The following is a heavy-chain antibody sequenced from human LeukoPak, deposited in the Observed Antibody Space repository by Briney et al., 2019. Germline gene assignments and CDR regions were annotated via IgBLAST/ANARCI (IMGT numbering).Heavy chain of an antibody. CDR1: GFTVSSNY. V-gene: IGHV3-53*01. J-gene: IGHJ5*02. CDR3: ARGAPYCSSTSCYVNWFDP. Sequence: GGSLRLSCAASGFTVSSNYMSWVRQAPGKGLEWVSVIYSGGSTYYADSVKGRFTISRDNSKNTLHLQMNSLRAEDTAVYYCARGAPYCSSTSCYVNWFDPWGQGTLVTVSS. D-gene: IGHD2-2*01. CDR2: IYSGGST.